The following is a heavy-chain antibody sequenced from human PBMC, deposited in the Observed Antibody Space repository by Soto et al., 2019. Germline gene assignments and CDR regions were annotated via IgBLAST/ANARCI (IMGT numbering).Heavy chain of an antibody. V-gene: IGHV1-46*01. Sequence: ASVKVSCKASGYTFSSQYMNWVRQAPGQGLEWMGIINPSGGSTSSAQKFQGRLTLTRDISTSTFYMELSSLRSEDTAVYYCARDGDCSGGSCSTNYWFDPWGQGTLVTVSS. J-gene: IGHJ5*02. CDR1: GYTFSSQY. CDR2: INPSGGST. D-gene: IGHD2-15*01. CDR3: ARDGDCSGGSCSTNYWFDP.